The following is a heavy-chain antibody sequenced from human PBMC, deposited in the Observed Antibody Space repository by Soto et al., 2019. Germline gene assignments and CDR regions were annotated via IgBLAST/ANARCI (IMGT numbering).Heavy chain of an antibody. Sequence: EVQLVESGGGLVQPGGSRRLSCAASGFTVSSNYMSWVRQAPGKGLECVSLIYSAGSAYDANSVKGRFTISRDTSKNKLYLQMNSPRAEDTTVYYCARAYRVNIVAPSFDIWGQGTMVSVS. CDR1: GFTVSSNY. J-gene: IGHJ3*02. CDR3: ARAYRVNIVAPSFDI. D-gene: IGHD5-12*01. V-gene: IGHV3-66*01. CDR2: IYSAGSA.